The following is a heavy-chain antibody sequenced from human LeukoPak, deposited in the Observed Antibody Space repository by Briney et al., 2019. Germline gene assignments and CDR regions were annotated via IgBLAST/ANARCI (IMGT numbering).Heavy chain of an antibody. Sequence: NPSETLSLTCAVYGGSFSGYYWSWIRQPPGKGLEWIGEINHSGSTNYNPSLKSRVTISVDTSKNQFSLKLSSVTAADTAVYYCARGYYDSSGPSRYYYYYCGMDVWGQGTTVTVSS. J-gene: IGHJ6*02. CDR3: ARGYYDSSGPSRYYYYYCGMDV. V-gene: IGHV4-34*01. D-gene: IGHD3-22*01. CDR2: INHSGST. CDR1: GGSFSGYY.